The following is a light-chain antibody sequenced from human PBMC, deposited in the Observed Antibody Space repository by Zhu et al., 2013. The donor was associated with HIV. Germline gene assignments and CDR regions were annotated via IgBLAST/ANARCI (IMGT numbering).Light chain of an antibody. CDR2: AAS. J-gene: IGKJ3*01. V-gene: IGKV1-6*01. CDR1: QGIRND. Sequence: AIQMTQSPSSLSASVGDRVTITCRASQGIRNDLGWYQQKPGKAPNLLIYAASTLQSGVPSRFSGSGSGTDFTLTISSLQPEDFATYYCQKYNSAPPVTFGPGTTVDVK. CDR3: QKYNSAPPVT.